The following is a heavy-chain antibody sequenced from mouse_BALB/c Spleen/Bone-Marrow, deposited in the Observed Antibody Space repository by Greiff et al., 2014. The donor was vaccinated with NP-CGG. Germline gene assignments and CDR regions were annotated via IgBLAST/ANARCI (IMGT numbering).Heavy chain of an antibody. CDR3: TRYYYRFSAWFAY. J-gene: IGHJ3*01. V-gene: IGHV1-5*01. CDR2: IYPGNSDT. Sequence: VQLKESGTVLARPGASVKMSCKASGYTFTSYWMHWVKQRPGQGLEWIGAIYPGNSDTSYNQKFKGKAKLTAVTSTSTAYMELSSRTNEDSAVYYCTRYYYRFSAWFAYWGQGTLVTVSA. CDR1: GYTFTSYW. D-gene: IGHD2-14*01.